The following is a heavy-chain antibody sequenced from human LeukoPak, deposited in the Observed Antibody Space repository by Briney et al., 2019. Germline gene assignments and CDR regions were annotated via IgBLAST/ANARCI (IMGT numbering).Heavy chain of an antibody. CDR1: GFTFSSYA. V-gene: IGHV3-30-3*01. J-gene: IGHJ4*02. D-gene: IGHD2/OR15-2a*01. CDR2: ISYDGSNK. Sequence: GRSLRLSCAASGFTFSSYAMHWVRQAPGKGLEWVAVISYDGSNKYYADSAKGRFTISRDNSKNTLYLQMNSLRAEDTAVYYCARDILLSYYFDYWGQGTLVTVSS. CDR3: ARDILLSYYFDY.